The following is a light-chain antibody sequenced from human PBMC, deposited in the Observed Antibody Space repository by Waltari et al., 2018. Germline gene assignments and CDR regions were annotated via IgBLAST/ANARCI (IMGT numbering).Light chain of an antibody. CDR2: EVT. CDR1: SSDVCNYNY. CDR3: SSYAGSNNYV. Sequence: QSALTQPPSASGSPGQSVTISCTGTSSDVCNYNYVSGYQQHQGKAPKLMIYEVTKRPSWVPVRFSGSKSGNTASLTVSGLQAEDEADYFCSSYAGSNNYVFGTGTKVTVL. J-gene: IGLJ1*01. V-gene: IGLV2-8*01.